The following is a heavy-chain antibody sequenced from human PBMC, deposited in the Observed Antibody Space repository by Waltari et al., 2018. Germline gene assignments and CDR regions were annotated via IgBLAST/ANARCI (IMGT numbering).Heavy chain of an antibody. CDR3: ACAIAAAGTSAFDI. CDR1: GGSFSGYY. Sequence: QVQLQQWGAGLLKPSETLSLTCAVYGGSFSGYYWSWIRQPPGKGLEWIGEINHSGSTNYNPSLKSRVTISVDTSKNQFSLKLSSVTAADTAVYYCACAIAAAGTSAFDIWGQGTMVTVSS. CDR2: INHSGST. J-gene: IGHJ3*02. D-gene: IGHD6-13*01. V-gene: IGHV4-34*01.